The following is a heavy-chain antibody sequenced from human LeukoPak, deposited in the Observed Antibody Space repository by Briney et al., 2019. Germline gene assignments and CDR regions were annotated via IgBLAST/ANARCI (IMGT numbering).Heavy chain of an antibody. D-gene: IGHD6-19*01. CDR1: GGTFSSYA. CDR3: ARAPSGWYSD. J-gene: IGHJ4*02. V-gene: IGHV1-69*04. CDR2: IIPILGIA. Sequence: SVTVSCKASGGTFSSYAISWVRQAPGQGLEWMGRIIPILGIANYAQKFQGRVTITADKSTSTAYMELSSLRSEDTAVYYCARAPSGWYSDWGQGTLVTVSS.